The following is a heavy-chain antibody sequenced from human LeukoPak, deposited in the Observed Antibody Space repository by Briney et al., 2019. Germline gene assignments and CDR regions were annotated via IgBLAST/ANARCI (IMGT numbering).Heavy chain of an antibody. CDR1: GYTFTGYY. V-gene: IGHV1-18*04. CDR3: ARDRYRIAAAGRGWFDP. J-gene: IGHJ5*02. D-gene: IGHD6-13*01. CDR2: IRAYNGNT. Sequence: ASVKVSCKASGYTFTGYYMHWVRQAPGQGLEWMGWIRAYNGNTNYAQKLQGRVTMTTDTSTSTAYMELRSLRSDDTAVYYCARDRYRIAAAGRGWFDPWGQGTLVTVSS.